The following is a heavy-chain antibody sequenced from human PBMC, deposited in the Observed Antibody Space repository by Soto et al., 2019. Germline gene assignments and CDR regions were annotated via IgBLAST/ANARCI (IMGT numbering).Heavy chain of an antibody. V-gene: IGHV4-34*01. CDR2: INHSGST. CDR1: GGSFSGYY. J-gene: IGHJ6*02. D-gene: IGHD4-17*01. CDR3: ARGYGYYYYYGMDV. Sequence: LSLTCAVYGGSFSGYYWSWIRQPPGKGLEWIGEINHSGSTNYNPSLKSRVTISVDTSKNQFSLKLSSVTAADTAVYYCARGYGYYYYYGMDVWGQGTTVTVSS.